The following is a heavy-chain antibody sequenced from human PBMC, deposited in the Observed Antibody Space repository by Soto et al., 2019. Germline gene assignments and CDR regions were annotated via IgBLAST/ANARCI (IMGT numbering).Heavy chain of an antibody. CDR2: IYPSDSTT. CDR1: GYSFTNYW. D-gene: IGHD4-17*01. J-gene: IGHJ5*02. V-gene: IGHV5-51*01. CDR3: ARQGFDGEYSSNYFDP. Sequence: ESLKISCKGSGYSFTNYWIAWVRQMPGKGLEYMGIIYPSDSTTRYSPSFQGQVTISADKSISTAYLQWNSLKASDTAMYYCARQGFDGEYSSNYFDPWGQGTLVTVSS.